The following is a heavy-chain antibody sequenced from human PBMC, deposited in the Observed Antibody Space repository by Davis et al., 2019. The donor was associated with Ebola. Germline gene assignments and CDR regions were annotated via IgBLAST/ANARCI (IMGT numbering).Heavy chain of an antibody. V-gene: IGHV3-23*01. Sequence: PGRSLTPSCPASGSSSSSYATTWLRHAPGKGLGLVPSFSGSGGSTYYADSVKGRFTISRDNAKNTRYLQMNSLRAEDTAVYYCARDPNRFDPWGQGTLVTVSA. CDR1: GSSSSSYA. J-gene: IGHJ5*02. CDR3: ARDPNRFDP. CDR2: FSGSGGST.